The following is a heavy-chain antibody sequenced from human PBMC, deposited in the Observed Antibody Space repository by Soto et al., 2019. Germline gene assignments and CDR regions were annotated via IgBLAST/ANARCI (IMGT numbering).Heavy chain of an antibody. D-gene: IGHD2-15*01. CDR1: GGSISSYY. J-gene: IGHJ4*02. CDR3: ARQGGYCSGGSCYSRWTSFDY. V-gene: IGHV4-59*08. CDR2: IYYSGST. Sequence: SETLSLTCTVSGGSISSYYWSWIRQPPGKGLEWIGYIYYSGSTNYNPSLKSRVTISVDTSKNQFSLKLSSVTAADTAVYYCARQGGYCSGGSCYSRWTSFDYWGQGTLVTVSS.